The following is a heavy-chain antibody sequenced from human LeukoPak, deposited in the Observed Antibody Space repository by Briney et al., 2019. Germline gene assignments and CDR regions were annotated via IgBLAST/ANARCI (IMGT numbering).Heavy chain of an antibody. CDR2: INHSGST. V-gene: IGHV4-34*01. CDR1: GGSFSGYY. D-gene: IGHD4-4*01. J-gene: IGHJ4*02. Sequence: SETLSLTCAVYGGSFSGYYWGWIRQPPGKGLEWIGEINHSGSTNYNPSLKSRVTISVDTSKNQFSLKLSSVTAADTAVYYCARVGRDYSNYLDYWGQGTLVTVSS. CDR3: ARVGRDYSNYLDY.